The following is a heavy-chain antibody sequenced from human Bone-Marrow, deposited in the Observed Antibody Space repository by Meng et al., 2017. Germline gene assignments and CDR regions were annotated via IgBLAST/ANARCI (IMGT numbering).Heavy chain of an antibody. V-gene: IGHV3-30*04. CDR3: ARDLRIVGATVRGY. CDR1: GFTFSSYA. D-gene: IGHD1-26*01. Sequence: GGSLRLSCAASGFTFSSYAMHWVRQAPGKGLEWVAVISYDGSNKYYADSVKGRFTISRDNSKNTLYLQMNSLRAEDTAVYYCARDLRIVGATVRGYWGQGTLVTVSS. J-gene: IGHJ4*02. CDR2: ISYDGSNK.